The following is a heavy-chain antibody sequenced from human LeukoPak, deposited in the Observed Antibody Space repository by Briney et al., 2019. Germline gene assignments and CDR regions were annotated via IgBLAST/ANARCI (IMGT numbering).Heavy chain of an antibody. J-gene: IGHJ4*02. CDR1: GFTFSSYA. CDR3: AKGRMVRGVTFDY. CDR2: ISWNSGSI. D-gene: IGHD3-10*01. V-gene: IGHV3-9*01. Sequence: PGGSLRLSCAASGFTFSSYAMHWVRQAPGKGLEWVSGISWNSGSIGYADSVKGRFTISRDNAKNSLYLQMNSLRAEDTALYYCAKGRMVRGVTFDYWGQGTLVTVSS.